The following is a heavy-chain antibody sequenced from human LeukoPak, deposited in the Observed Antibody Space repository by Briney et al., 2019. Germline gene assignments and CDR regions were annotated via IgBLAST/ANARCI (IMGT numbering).Heavy chain of an antibody. CDR3: ARVSAAGLTLDY. V-gene: IGHV4-59*12. CDR1: GGSISSYY. D-gene: IGHD6-13*01. Sequence: SETLSLTCTVSGGSISSYYWSWIRQPPGKGLEWIGYIYYSGSTNYNPSLKSRVTISVDTSKNQFSLKLSSVTAADTAVYYCARVSAAGLTLDYWGQGTLVTVSS. CDR2: IYYSGST. J-gene: IGHJ4*02.